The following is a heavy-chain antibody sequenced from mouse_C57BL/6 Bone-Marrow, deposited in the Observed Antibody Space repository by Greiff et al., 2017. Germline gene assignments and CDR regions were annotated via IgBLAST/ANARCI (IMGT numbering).Heavy chain of an antibody. V-gene: IGHV1-76*01. CDR1: GYTFTDYY. Sequence: QVQLKESGAELVRPGASVKLSCKASGYTFTDYYITWVKQRPGQGLEWIARIYPGSGNTYYNEKFKGKATLTAETSSSTSYMQLSSLTSGETAVYFGAKEGATVVAHWYGDVWGTGTTVTVSS. CDR2: IYPGSGNT. D-gene: IGHD1-1*01. CDR3: AKEGATVVAHWYGDV. J-gene: IGHJ1*03.